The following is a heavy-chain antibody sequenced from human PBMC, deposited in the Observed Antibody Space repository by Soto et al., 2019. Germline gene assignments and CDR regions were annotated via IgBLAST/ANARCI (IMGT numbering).Heavy chain of an antibody. J-gene: IGHJ6*02. Sequence: GGSLRLSCAASGFTLSSYGMHWVRQAPGKGLEWVAVIWYDGSNKYYADSVKGRFTISRDNSKNTLYLQMNSLRSDDTAVYYCARGAFCGGAPGCRDMDVWGQGTTVTVSS. D-gene: IGHD2-21*01. CDR1: GFTLSSYG. CDR2: IWYDGSNK. V-gene: IGHV3-33*01. CDR3: ARGAFCGGAPGCRDMDV.